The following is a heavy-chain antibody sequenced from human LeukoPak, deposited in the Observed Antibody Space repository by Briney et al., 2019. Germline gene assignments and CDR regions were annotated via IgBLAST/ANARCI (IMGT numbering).Heavy chain of an antibody. CDR1: GYSVNNGYY. V-gene: IGHV4-38-2*02. Sequence: SETLSLTCTVSGYSVNNGYYWGWIRQPPGKGLEWIGSIYHSGSTYYNPPLKSRVTISLDTSKNQFSLKLSSVTAADTAVYYCARDLRDSSYVPAYFDLWGRGTLVTVSS. J-gene: IGHJ2*01. CDR3: ARDLRDSSYVPAYFDL. D-gene: IGHD3-22*01. CDR2: IYHSGST.